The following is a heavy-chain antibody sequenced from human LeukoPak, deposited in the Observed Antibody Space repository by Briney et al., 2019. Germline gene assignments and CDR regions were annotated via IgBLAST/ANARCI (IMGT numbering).Heavy chain of an antibody. CDR1: GFTFSNYW. V-gene: IGHV3-7*05. CDR3: ASTQTFDY. Sequence: PGGSLRLSCAASGFTFSNYWMSWVRQAPGKGLGWVANIKQDGSEKYYADSVKGRFTISRDNAKSSLYLQLNSLRVEDTAVYHCASTQTFDYWGQGTLVTVSS. J-gene: IGHJ4*02. CDR2: IKQDGSEK.